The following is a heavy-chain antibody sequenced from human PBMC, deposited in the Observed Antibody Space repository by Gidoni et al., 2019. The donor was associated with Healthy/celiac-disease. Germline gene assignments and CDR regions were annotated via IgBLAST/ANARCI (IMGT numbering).Heavy chain of an antibody. D-gene: IGHD2-2*01. V-gene: IGHV5-51*01. CDR2: IYPGDSDT. J-gene: IGHJ4*02. CDR3: ARLGVYCSSTSCYEGSDY. CDR1: GYSFTSYW. Sequence: EVQLVQSGAEVKKPGESLKISCKSSGYSFTSYWIGWVRQMPGKGLEWMGIIYPGDSDTRYSPSFQGQVTISADKSISTAYLQWSSLKASDTAMYYCARLGVYCSSTSCYEGSDYWGQGTLVTVSS.